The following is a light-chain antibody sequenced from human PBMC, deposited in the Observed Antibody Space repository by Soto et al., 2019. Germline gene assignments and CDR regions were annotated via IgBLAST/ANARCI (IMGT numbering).Light chain of an antibody. CDR2: LGS. V-gene: IGKV2-28*01. J-gene: IGKJ1*01. Sequence: DFVMTQSPLSLPVTPGEPASISCTSSQRLLHTNGYTFLDWYLQKPGQSPQLLIYLGSNRASGVPDRVSGSGSGTNYTLKISRVEAEDVGVYYCMQDLQTPWTFGQGTKVDIK. CDR1: QRLLHTNGYTF. CDR3: MQDLQTPWT.